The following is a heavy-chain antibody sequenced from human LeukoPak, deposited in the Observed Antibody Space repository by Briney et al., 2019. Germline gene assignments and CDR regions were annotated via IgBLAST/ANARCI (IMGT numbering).Heavy chain of an antibody. CDR3: VTDPPDSGWAFGS. CDR2: IWRGGNYK. D-gene: IGHD6-19*01. J-gene: IGHJ4*02. Sequence: GGSLRLSCSASGFDFRMYAMHWVRQAPGKGLEWVAMIWRGGNYKFYVDAVKGRCTIYRDDFRSTFYLEMDSLTADDTAVYYCVTDPPDSGWAFGSGGQGPLVTVSA. V-gene: IGHV3-33*01. CDR1: GFDFRMYA.